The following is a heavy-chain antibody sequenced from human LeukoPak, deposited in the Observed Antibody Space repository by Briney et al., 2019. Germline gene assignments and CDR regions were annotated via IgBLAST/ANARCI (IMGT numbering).Heavy chain of an antibody. Sequence: EASVKVSCKASGYTFTSYGISWVRQAPGQGLEWMGWISAYNGNTNYAQKLQGRVTMTTDTSTSTAYMELRSLRSDDTAVYYCARGTYYYDSYGPYFDYWGQGTLVTVSS. CDR1: GYTFTSYG. V-gene: IGHV1-18*01. D-gene: IGHD3-22*01. J-gene: IGHJ4*02. CDR3: ARGTYYYDSYGPYFDY. CDR2: ISAYNGNT.